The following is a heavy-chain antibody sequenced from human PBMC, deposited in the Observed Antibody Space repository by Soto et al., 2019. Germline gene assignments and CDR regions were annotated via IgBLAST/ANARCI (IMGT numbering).Heavy chain of an antibody. J-gene: IGHJ3*02. D-gene: IGHD1-26*01. Sequence: QGLEWMGWISAYNGNTNYAQKLQGRVTMTTDTSTSTAYMELRSLRSDDTAVYYCARALWAKPGAFDISGQRTMVSV. V-gene: IGHV1-18*01. CDR3: ARALWAKPGAFDI. CDR2: ISAYNGNT.